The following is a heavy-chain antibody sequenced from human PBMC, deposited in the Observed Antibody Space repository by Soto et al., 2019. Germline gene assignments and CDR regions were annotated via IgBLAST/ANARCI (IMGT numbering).Heavy chain of an antibody. D-gene: IGHD6-19*01. V-gene: IGHV3-30-3*01. J-gene: IGHJ4*02. CDR3: ARRLTSTVSALGY. Sequence: LRLSCTASGLTFSSYAVHWVRQAPGKGLEWVSVISGDGGNKYFAESVRGRFLISRDNSKNTVYLQMNSLRHEDTAVYFCARRLTSTVSALGYWGQGTLVTVSS. CDR2: ISGDGGNK. CDR1: GLTFSSYA.